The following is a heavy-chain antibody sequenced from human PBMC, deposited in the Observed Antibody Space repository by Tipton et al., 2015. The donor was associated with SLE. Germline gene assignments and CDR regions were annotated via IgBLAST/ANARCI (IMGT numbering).Heavy chain of an antibody. CDR1: GGSINTYF. CDR3: ARSGPYWNYGHYFDY. Sequence: TLSLTCTVSGGSINTYFWSWIRQPPGKGLEWIGYVYGSGSTHYNPSLTSRVTMSVDKSKNQFSLKLSSVTAADTAVYYCARSGPYWNYGHYFDYWGQGTLVTVSS. J-gene: IGHJ4*02. D-gene: IGHD1-7*01. V-gene: IGHV4-59*12. CDR2: VYGSGST.